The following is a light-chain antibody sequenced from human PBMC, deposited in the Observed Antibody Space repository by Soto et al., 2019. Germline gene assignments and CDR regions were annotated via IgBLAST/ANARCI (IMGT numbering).Light chain of an antibody. Sequence: MTQSPLSLPVTPGEPASISCSSSQSLLHSNGYNYLDWYQQKPGKAPKLLIYATSSLQSGVPSRFSGSGSGTDFTLTISSLQPEDFATYYCQQSYSTRWTVGQGTKVEIK. CDR3: QQSYSTRWT. CDR1: QSLLHSNGYNY. CDR2: ATS. V-gene: IGKV1-39*01. J-gene: IGKJ1*01.